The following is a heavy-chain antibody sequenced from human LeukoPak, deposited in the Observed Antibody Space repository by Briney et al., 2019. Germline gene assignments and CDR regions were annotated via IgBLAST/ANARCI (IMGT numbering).Heavy chain of an antibody. CDR1: GYTFTGYY. CDR3: ARDIMYDYVWGSYRYMYHFDY. Sequence: ASVKVSCTASGYTFTGYYMHWVRQAPGQGLEWMGRINPNSGGTNYAQKFQGRVTMTRDTSISTVYMELSRLRSVDTAVYYCARDIMYDYVWGSYRYMYHFDYWGQGTLVTVSS. V-gene: IGHV1-2*06. CDR2: INPNSGGT. J-gene: IGHJ4*02. D-gene: IGHD3-16*02.